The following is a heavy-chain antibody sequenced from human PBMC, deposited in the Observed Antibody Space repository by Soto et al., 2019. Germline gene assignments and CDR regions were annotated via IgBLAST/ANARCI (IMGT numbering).Heavy chain of an antibody. V-gene: IGHV1-8*01. J-gene: IGHJ4*02. D-gene: IGHD2-15*01. CDR2: MNPNSGST. CDR3: ARGRGYSDGIDY. Sequence: ASVKVSCKASGYTFTSRDINWMRQATEQGLEWMGWMNPNSGSTGSAKKFQGRVAMTRDTSINTAYMELSSLRSGDTAVYYCARGRGYSDGIDYWGQGTLVTVSS. CDR1: GYTFTSRD.